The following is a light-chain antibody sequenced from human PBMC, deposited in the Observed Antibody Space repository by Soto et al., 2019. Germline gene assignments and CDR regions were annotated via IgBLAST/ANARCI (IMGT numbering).Light chain of an antibody. J-gene: IGKJ1*01. CDR1: QYVGTR. CDR3: HQRQSWPRT. CDR2: YTS. V-gene: IGKV3-11*01. Sequence: EIVLPQSPATLSSSPGETATLSCRASQYVGTRLAWYQHKPGQAPRLLIYYTSNRATGIPARFSGSGSGTDFTLTISSLAPEDFAIYYCHQRQSWPRTFGQGTKVDIK.